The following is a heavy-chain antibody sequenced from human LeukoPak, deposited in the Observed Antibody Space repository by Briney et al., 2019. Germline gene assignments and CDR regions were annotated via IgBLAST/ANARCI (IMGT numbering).Heavy chain of an antibody. V-gene: IGHV1-2*02. CDR2: INPNGGDT. CDR1: GYTFTAYY. Sequence: GASVKVSCKASGYTFTAYYIHWVRQAPGRGLEWMGWINPNGGDTNYAQKFQGRVTMTRDKSINTVYMELSGLRSDDTAVFYCARDYRFRITTFGGGRRNWFDPWGQGTLVTVSS. J-gene: IGHJ5*02. D-gene: IGHD3-3*01. CDR3: ARDYRFRITTFGGGRRNWFDP.